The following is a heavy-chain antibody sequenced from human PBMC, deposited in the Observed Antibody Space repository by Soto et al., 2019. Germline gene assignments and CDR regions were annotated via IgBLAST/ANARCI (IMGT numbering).Heavy chain of an antibody. V-gene: IGHV1-46*01. CDR2: INPSGGST. Sequence: ASVKVSCKASGYTFTSYYMHWVRQAPGQGLEWMGIINPSGGSTSYAQKFQGRVTMTRDTSTSTVYMELSSLRSEDTAVYYCARDPYDSSGYYYDPYYYYYYGMDVWGQGTTVTVSS. CDR3: ARDPYDSSGYYYDPYYYYYYGMDV. CDR1: GYTFTSYY. D-gene: IGHD3-22*01. J-gene: IGHJ6*02.